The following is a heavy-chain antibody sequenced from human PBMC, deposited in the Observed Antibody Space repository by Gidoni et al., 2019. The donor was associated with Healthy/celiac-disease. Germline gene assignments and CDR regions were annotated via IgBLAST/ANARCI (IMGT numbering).Heavy chain of an antibody. J-gene: IGHJ4*02. Sequence: VHLPESGPGLVKPSGTLSLTCAVSGGSISSSNWWSWVRQPPGKGLEWIGEIYHSGSTNYNPSLKSRVTISVDKSKNQFSLKLSSVTAADTAVYYCASHSYGSGSYYKGAYWGQGTLVTVSS. CDR1: GGSISSSNW. D-gene: IGHD3-10*01. V-gene: IGHV4-4*02. CDR3: ASHSYGSGSYYKGAY. CDR2: IYHSGST.